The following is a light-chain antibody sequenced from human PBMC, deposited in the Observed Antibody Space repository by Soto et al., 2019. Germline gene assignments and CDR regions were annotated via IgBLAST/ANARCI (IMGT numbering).Light chain of an antibody. CDR1: QSVSSTY. V-gene: IGKV3-20*01. J-gene: IGKJ5*01. CDR3: QQSGNSPLT. Sequence: EIVLTQSPATLSVSPGERVTLSCRASQSVSSTYLAWYQQKPGQAPRLLIYGASSRATGIPDRFSGSGSGTDFTLTISRLEPEDFAVYFCQQSGNSPLTFGQGTRLEIK. CDR2: GAS.